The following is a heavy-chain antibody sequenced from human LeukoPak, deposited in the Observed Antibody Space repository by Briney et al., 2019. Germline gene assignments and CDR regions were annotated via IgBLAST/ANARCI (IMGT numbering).Heavy chain of an antibody. Sequence: GGSLRLSCAASGFTFSTYWMSWVRQAPGKGLEWVANIKQGGNEKYYVDSVRGRFTISRDNAKNTLHLQMNSLRAEDTAVYYCARDYHDMDVWGQGSTVTASS. CDR3: ARDYHDMDV. CDR1: GFTFSTYW. V-gene: IGHV3-7*04. J-gene: IGHJ6*02. CDR2: IKQGGNEK.